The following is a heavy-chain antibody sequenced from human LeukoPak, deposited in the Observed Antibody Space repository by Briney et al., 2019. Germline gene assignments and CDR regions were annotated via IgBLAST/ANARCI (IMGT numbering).Heavy chain of an antibody. CDR3: ARQVTFGYAYAYYFDY. CDR2: FHYSGST. D-gene: IGHD3-16*01. V-gene: IGHV4-39*01. CDR1: GGSISSSYYY. J-gene: IGHJ4*02. Sequence: SETLSLTCTVSGGSISSSYYYWGWIRLPPGKGLEWIGNFHYSGSTYYNPSLKSRVTISVDTSKNQFSLRLSSVTAADTAVYYCARQVTFGYAYAYYFDYWGQGTLVTVSS.